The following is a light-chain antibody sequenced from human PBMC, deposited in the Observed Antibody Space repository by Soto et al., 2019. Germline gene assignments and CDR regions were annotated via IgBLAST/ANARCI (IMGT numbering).Light chain of an antibody. V-gene: IGLV8-61*01. J-gene: IGLJ3*02. Sequence: QTVVTQEPSFSVSPGGTVTLTCGLNSGSVSTNYYPAWYQQTPGQAPRALIYHTNTRSSGVADRFSGSILGNRAALTISGAQADDESDYYCVLYITGGTWVFGGGTQLTVL. CDR2: HTN. CDR3: VLYITGGTWV. CDR1: SGSVSTNYY.